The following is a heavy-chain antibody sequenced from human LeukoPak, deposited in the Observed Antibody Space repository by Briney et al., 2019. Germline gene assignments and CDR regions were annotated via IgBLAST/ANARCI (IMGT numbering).Heavy chain of an antibody. CDR3: ARTAQHVDIVVG. CDR2: INHSGST. V-gene: IGHV4-34*01. CDR1: GGSFSGYY. J-gene: IGHJ4*02. Sequence: SETLSLTCAVYGGSFSGYYWSWIRQPPGKGLEWIGEINHSGSTNYNPSLKSRVTISVDTSKNQFSLKLRSVTAADTAVYYCARTAQHVDIVVGWGQGTLVTVSS. D-gene: IGHD5-12*01.